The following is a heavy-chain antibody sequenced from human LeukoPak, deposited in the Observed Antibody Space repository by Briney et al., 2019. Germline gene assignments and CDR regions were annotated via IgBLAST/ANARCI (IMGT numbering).Heavy chain of an antibody. D-gene: IGHD3-9*01. CDR3: AKHIVNYDILTGFDY. CDR1: GFTFSSYA. J-gene: IGHJ4*02. CDR2: ISGSGGST. Sequence: PGGSLRLSCAASGFTFSSYAMSWVRQAPGKGLEWVSAISGSGGSTYYADSVKGRFTISRDNSKNTLYLQMNSLRAEDTAVYYCAKHIVNYDILTGFDYWGQGTLVTVSS. V-gene: IGHV3-23*01.